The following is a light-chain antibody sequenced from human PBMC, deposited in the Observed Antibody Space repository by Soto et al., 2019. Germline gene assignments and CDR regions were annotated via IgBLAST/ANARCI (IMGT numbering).Light chain of an antibody. V-gene: IGKV1-39*01. Sequence: DIQMTQSPSSLSASVGDRVTVTCRASQSISTYLNWYQQKPGKAPNLLIYEASSLQSGVPSRFSGSGSGTDFTLTISSLQPEDFATYYCQQSYITPWTFGQGTKVDIK. J-gene: IGKJ1*01. CDR3: QQSYITPWT. CDR1: QSISTY. CDR2: EAS.